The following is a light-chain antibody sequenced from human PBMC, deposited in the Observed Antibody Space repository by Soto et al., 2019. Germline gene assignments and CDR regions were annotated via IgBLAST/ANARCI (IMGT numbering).Light chain of an antibody. J-gene: IGLJ1*01. CDR3: VSFTTSRSYV. V-gene: IGLV2-14*03. CDR1: SSDVGAYIF. CDR2: DII. Sequence: SVLTQPVSVSGSPGQSITISCTGTSSDVGAYIFVSWYQQHPGKAPKLMIYDIINRPSGVSNRFSGSKSGNTASLAISGLQAEDEADYYCVSFTTSRSYVFGTGTKVTVL.